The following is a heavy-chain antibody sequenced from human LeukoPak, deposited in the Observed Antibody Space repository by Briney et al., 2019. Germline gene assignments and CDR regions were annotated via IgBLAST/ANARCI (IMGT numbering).Heavy chain of an antibody. CDR3: ARGPASSGWYSYYYYYMDV. V-gene: IGHV4-4*07. Sequence: PSETLSLTCTVSGDSISNYYWSWIRQPAGKGLEWIGRIYSSGSTDYNPTLKSRVSMSVDTSKNQFSLKLSSVTAADTAVYYCARGPASSGWYSYYYYYMDVWGKGTTVTISS. CDR1: GDSISNYY. D-gene: IGHD6-19*01. CDR2: IYSSGST. J-gene: IGHJ6*03.